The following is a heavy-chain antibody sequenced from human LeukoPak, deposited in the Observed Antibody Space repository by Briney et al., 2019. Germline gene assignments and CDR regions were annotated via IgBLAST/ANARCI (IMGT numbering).Heavy chain of an antibody. J-gene: IGHJ5*02. CDR1: GGSFSYYY. V-gene: IGHV4-34*01. D-gene: IGHD3-9*01. Sequence: SETLSLTCAVYGGSFSYYYASWSRQPPGKTLEWSGEINHSGSTNYNPSLTSRVNISVDTSKNQYSLNLSSVPAADTAVYYWAIRKYYDILTGYRTIPTSGFDPWGQGTLVTVSS. CDR3: AIRKYYDILTGYRTIPTSGFDP. CDR2: INHSGST.